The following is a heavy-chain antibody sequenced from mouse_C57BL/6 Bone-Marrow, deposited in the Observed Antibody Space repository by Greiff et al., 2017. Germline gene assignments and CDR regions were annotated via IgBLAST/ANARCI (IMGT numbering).Heavy chain of an antibody. V-gene: IGHV1-81*01. CDR1: GYTFTSYG. Sequence: VQLQQSGAELARPGASVKLSCKASGYTFTSYGISWVKQRTGQGLEWIGEIYPRSGNTYYNEKFKGKATLTADKSSRTAYMELRSLTSEDSAVYFCARGGFITTVVATGDYWGQGTTLTVSS. CDR2: IYPRSGNT. D-gene: IGHD1-1*01. J-gene: IGHJ2*01. CDR3: ARGGFITTVVATGDY.